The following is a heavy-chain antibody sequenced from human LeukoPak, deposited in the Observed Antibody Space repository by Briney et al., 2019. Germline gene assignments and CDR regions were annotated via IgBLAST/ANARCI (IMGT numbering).Heavy chain of an antibody. J-gene: IGHJ6*03. CDR3: ARGHYYDSSGYYYNYYYYYMDV. D-gene: IGHD3-22*01. CDR2: IYYSGST. Sequence: SETLSLTCTVSGGSISSYYWSWIRQPPGKGLEWIGYIYYSGSTNYNPSLKSRVTISVDTSKNQFSLKLSSVTAADTAVYYCARGHYYDSSGYYYNYYYYYMDVWGKGTTVTVSS. V-gene: IGHV4-59*01. CDR1: GGSISSYY.